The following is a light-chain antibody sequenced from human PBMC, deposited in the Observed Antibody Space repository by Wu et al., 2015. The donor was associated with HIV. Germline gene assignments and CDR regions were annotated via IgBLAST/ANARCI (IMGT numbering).Light chain of an antibody. V-gene: IGKV1-5*03. CDR2: KAS. CDR1: QSISSW. J-gene: IGKJ1*01. CDR3: QQYNSYSWT. Sequence: DIQMTQSPSTLSASIGDRVTITCRASQSISSWLAWYQQKPGKAPNLLIYKASRLESGVPSRFSGSGSGTELTLTINSLQPDDSATYYCQQYNSYSWTFGQGTKVEIK.